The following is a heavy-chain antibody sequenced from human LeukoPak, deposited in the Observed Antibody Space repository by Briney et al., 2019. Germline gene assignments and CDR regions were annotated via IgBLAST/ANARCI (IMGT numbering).Heavy chain of an antibody. D-gene: IGHD3/OR15-3a*01. V-gene: IGHV3-33*01. J-gene: IGHJ4*02. CDR1: GFTFSIYG. CDR3: ARSGDFSTHYANRPDFDC. CDR2: IWYDGSSK. Sequence: GGSLRLSCAASGFTFSIYGMHWVRQAPGKGLEWVAVIWYDGSSKYYADSVNGRFTISRDNSKNTLYLQMNSLRAEDTTMYYCARSGDFSTHYANRPDFDCWGQGTLVTVSS.